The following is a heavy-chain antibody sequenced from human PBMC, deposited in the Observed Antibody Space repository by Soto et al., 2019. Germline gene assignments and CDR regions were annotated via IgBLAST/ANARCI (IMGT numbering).Heavy chain of an antibody. CDR2: IRNDGSTK. J-gene: IGHJ3*02. V-gene: IGHV3-33*01. D-gene: IGHD6-19*01. CDR3: ARLLSSSGWYWGGAFDI. Sequence: GGPLRLSCAASGFTFSSYGMHWVRQAPGKGLEWVADIRNDGSTKYYADSVKGRFTISRDNAKNSLYLQMNSLRAEDTAVYYCARLLSSSGWYWGGAFDIWGQGTMVTVSS. CDR1: GFTFSSYG.